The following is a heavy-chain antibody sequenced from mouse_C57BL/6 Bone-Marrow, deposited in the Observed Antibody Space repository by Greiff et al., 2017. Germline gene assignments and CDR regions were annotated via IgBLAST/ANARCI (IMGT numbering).Heavy chain of an antibody. CDR2: IYPGDGDT. D-gene: IGHD1-1*01. CDR3: ARASLITTVVVPFDD. V-gene: IGHV1-80*01. CDR1: GYAFSSYW. J-gene: IGHJ3*01. Sequence: QVQLQQSGAELVKPGASVKISCKASGYAFSSYWMNWVKQRPGKGLEWIGQIYPGDGDTNYNGKFKGKATLTADKSSSTAYMQLSSLTSEDAAVYFCARASLITTVVVPFDDWGQGTLVTVAA.